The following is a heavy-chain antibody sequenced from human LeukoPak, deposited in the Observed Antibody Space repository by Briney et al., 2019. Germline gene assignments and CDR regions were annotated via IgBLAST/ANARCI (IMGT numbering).Heavy chain of an antibody. Sequence: SETLSLTCTVSGGSISSSSYYWGWIRQPPGKGLEWIGSIYYSGSTYYNPSLKSRVTISVDTSKNQFSLKLSSVTAADTAVYYCARGGRYYDSSGYLYWGQGTLVTVSS. CDR1: GGSISSSSYY. CDR2: IYYSGST. J-gene: IGHJ4*02. V-gene: IGHV4-39*07. D-gene: IGHD3-22*01. CDR3: ARGGRYYDSSGYLY.